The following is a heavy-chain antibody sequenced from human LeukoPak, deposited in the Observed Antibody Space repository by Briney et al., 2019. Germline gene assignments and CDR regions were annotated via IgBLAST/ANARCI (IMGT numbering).Heavy chain of an antibody. CDR3: ARGADPGGLKDYYYYMDV. Sequence: GASVKVSCKASGGTFSSYAISWVRQAPGQGLEWMGGIIPIFGTANYAQKLQGRVTITTDESTSTAYMELSSLRSEDTAVYYCARGADPGGLKDYYYYMDVWGKGTTVTVSS. J-gene: IGHJ6*03. V-gene: IGHV1-69*05. CDR1: GGTFSSYA. CDR2: IIPIFGTA. D-gene: IGHD3-16*01.